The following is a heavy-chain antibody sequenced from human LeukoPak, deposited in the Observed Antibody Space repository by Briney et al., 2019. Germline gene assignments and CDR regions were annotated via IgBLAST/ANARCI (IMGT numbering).Heavy chain of an antibody. D-gene: IGHD5-24*01. CDR1: GFTFSSYS. Sequence: GGSLRLSCAASGFTFSSYSMSWVRQAPGKGLEWVSGINWNGGSTGYADSVKGRFTISRDNAKNSLYLQMNSLRAEDTALYYCARERDGYNFHDFYYFDYWGQGTLVTVSS. J-gene: IGHJ4*02. CDR2: INWNGGST. V-gene: IGHV3-20*04. CDR3: ARERDGYNFHDFYYFDY.